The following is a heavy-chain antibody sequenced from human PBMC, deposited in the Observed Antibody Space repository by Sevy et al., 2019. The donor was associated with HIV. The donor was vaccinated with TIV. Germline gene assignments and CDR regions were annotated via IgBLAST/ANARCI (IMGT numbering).Heavy chain of an antibody. Sequence: GGSLRLSCVASGFTFSDYYMSWVRQAPGKGLEWVSSISRSAITIYYADSVQDRFTISRDNAKNSLYLQMNSLRAEDTAVYYCARDLPADLESPYYYYGMDVWGQGTTVTVSS. CDR3: ARDLPADLESPYYYYGMDV. J-gene: IGHJ6*02. CDR2: ISRSAITI. V-gene: IGHV3-11*01. CDR1: GFTFSDYY. D-gene: IGHD1-1*01.